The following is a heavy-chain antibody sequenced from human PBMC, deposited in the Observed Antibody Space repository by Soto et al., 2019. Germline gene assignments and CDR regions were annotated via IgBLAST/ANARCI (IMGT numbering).Heavy chain of an antibody. CDR2: ISWNSGTI. CDR3: AKAPLYSGYGWFHY. CDR1: GFTFDDSA. J-gene: IGHJ4*01. V-gene: IGHV3-9*01. Sequence: DVQLVESGGGLVQPGRSLRLSCAASGFTFDDSAMHWVRQAPGKGLEWISGISWNSGTIGYADSVKGRFTISRDNAKNSLYLQMNSLRADDTALYFCAKAPLYSGYGWFHYWGHGTLVTVSS. D-gene: IGHD5-12*01.